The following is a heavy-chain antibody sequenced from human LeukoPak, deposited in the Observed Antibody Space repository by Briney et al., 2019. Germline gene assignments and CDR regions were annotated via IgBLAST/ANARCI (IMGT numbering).Heavy chain of an antibody. CDR3: ARRGGSGRSFDI. CDR1: GGSISSSNYY. V-gene: IGHV4-39*01. J-gene: IGHJ3*02. Sequence: SETLSLTCTVSGGSISSSNYYWAWIRRPPGKGLEWIGSIYYSGSTNYNPSLKSRVTISVYTSKNQFSLKLSSVTAADTAVYYCARRGGSGRSFDIWGQGTMVTVSS. CDR2: IYYSGST. D-gene: IGHD3-10*01.